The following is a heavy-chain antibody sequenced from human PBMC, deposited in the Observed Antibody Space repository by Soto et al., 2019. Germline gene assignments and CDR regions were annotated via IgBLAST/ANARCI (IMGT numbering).Heavy chain of an antibody. CDR3: ARGGGYSSSWYNYNWFDP. D-gene: IGHD6-13*01. Sequence: LSLTCAVYGGSFSGYYWSWIRQPPGKGLEWIGEINHSGSTNYNPSLKSRVTISVDTSKNQFSLKLSSVTAADTAVYYCARGGGYSSSWYNYNWFDPWCQGTLVTVSS. J-gene: IGHJ5*02. CDR1: GGSFSGYY. V-gene: IGHV4-34*01. CDR2: INHSGST.